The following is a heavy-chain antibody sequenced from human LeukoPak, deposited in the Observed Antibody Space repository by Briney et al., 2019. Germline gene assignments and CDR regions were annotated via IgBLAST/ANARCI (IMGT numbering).Heavy chain of an antibody. V-gene: IGHV4-59*01. CDR1: GVSISSYD. J-gene: IGHJ4*02. D-gene: IGHD3-22*01. Sequence: AGTLSLTCTVSGVSISSYDWSWIRQPPGKGLEWIGYIYYSGSTNYNPSLKSRVTISVDTSKNQFSLKLSSVTAADTAVYYCARGLGYFDYWGQGTLVTVSS. CDR3: ARGLGYFDY. CDR2: IYYSGST.